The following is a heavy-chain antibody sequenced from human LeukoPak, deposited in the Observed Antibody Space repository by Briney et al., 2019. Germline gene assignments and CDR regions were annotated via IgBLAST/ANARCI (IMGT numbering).Heavy chain of an antibody. CDR3: ARDGGRALLTMIGDY. J-gene: IGHJ4*02. CDR1: GYTFTSYY. CDR2: INPSGGST. Sequence: AASVKVSCKASGYTFTSYYMHWVRQAPGQGLEWMGIINPSGGSTSYAQKFQGRVTMTRDTSTSTVYMELSSLRSEDTAVYYCARDGGRALLTMIGDYWGQGTLVTVSS. V-gene: IGHV1-46*01. D-gene: IGHD3-22*01.